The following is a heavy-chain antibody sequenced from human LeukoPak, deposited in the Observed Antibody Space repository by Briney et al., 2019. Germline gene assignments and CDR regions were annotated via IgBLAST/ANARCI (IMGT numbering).Heavy chain of an antibody. CDR3: VRVRRGYYFDS. D-gene: IGHD3-10*01. CDR2: VRNKANTYST. V-gene: IGHV3-72*01. CDR1: GFIFSDHH. Sequence: PGGSLRLSCAASGFIFSDHHMDWVRQAPGKGLEWVGRVRNKANTYSTNYAASVRGRFSITRDDSMNSVYLQMNSLKTEDTAVYYCVRVRRGYYFDSWGQGILVTVSS. J-gene: IGHJ4*02.